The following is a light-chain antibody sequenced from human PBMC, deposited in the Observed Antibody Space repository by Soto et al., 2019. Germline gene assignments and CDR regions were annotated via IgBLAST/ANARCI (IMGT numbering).Light chain of an antibody. V-gene: IGLV1-44*01. Sequence: QSVLTQPHSASGTPGQRVTISCSGSSSNIGSNTVNWYQQLPGTAPKLLIYSNNQRPSGVPDRFSGSKSGTSASLAISGLQSEDEADYYRAAWDDSLNGLYVFGTGT. CDR2: SNN. CDR1: SSNIGSNT. CDR3: AAWDDSLNGLYV. J-gene: IGLJ1*01.